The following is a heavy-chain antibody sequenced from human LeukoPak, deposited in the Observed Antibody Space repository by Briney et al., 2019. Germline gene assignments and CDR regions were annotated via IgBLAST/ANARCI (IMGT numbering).Heavy chain of an antibody. CDR2: IYHSGST. J-gene: IGHJ3*02. CDR1: GGSISSGGYY. Sequence: SETLSLTCTVSGGSISSGGYYWSWIRQPPGKGLEWIGYIYHSGSTYYNPSLKSRVTISVDRSKNQFSLKPSSVTAADTAVYYCARDHPGRGATEAFDIWGQGTMVTVSS. CDR3: ARDHPGRGATEAFDI. V-gene: IGHV4-30-2*01. D-gene: IGHD1-26*01.